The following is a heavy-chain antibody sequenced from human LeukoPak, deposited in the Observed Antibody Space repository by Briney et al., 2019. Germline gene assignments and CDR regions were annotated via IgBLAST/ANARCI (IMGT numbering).Heavy chain of an antibody. V-gene: IGHV3-23*01. CDR1: GFTFSSYG. CDR3: AKVLSGRPLSGAFDI. CDR2: ISGSGGST. D-gene: IGHD6-19*01. J-gene: IGHJ3*02. Sequence: PGGSLRLSCAASGFTFSSYGMSWVRQAPGKGLEWVSAISGSGGSTYYADSVKGRFTISRDNSKNTLYLQMNSLRAEDTAVYYCAKVLSGRPLSGAFDIWGQGTMVTVSS.